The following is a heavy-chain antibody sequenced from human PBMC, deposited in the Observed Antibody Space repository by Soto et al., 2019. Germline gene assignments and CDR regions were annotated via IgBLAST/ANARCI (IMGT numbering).Heavy chain of an antibody. CDR3: AGEKVGTTGIDF. D-gene: IGHD1-26*01. J-gene: IGHJ4*02. V-gene: IGHV1-8*01. CDR2: MNPNSGNT. Sequence: QAQLVQSGAEVKKPGASVKVSCKASGYTFTGYDINWVRQATGQGLEWMGWMNPNSGNTGYAQNFQGRVTMTRDNPITTAYMELTSLRDDDSAVYYCAGEKVGTTGIDFWGQGTLVTVSS. CDR1: GYTFTGYD.